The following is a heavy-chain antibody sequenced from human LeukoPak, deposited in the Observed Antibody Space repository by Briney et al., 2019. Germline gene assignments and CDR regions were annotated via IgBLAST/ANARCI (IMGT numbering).Heavy chain of an antibody. J-gene: IGHJ3*02. CDR1: GFTVSSNY. V-gene: IGHV3-53*01. CDR3: AKDRQSHTGLGAFDI. Sequence: GGSLRLSYAASGFTVSSNYMSWVRQAPGKGLEWVSVIYSGGSTYYADSVKGRFTISRDNSKNTLYLQMDSLRTEDTAVYYCAKDRQSHTGLGAFDIWGQGTMVTVSS. CDR2: IYSGGST. D-gene: IGHD2-8*02.